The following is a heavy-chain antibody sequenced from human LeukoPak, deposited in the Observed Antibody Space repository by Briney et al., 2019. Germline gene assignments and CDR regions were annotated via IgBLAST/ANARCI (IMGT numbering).Heavy chain of an antibody. D-gene: IGHD4-17*01. V-gene: IGHV4-34*01. Sequence: SETLSLTCAVYGVSFSGYYWSWIRQPPGEGLEWIGEINHSGSTNYNPSLKSRVTISVDTSKNQFSLKLSSVTAADTAVYYCARIVSYGDYDYYYYYGMDVWGQGTTVTVSS. CDR3: ARIVSYGDYDYYYYYGMDV. CDR1: GVSFSGYY. J-gene: IGHJ6*02. CDR2: INHSGST.